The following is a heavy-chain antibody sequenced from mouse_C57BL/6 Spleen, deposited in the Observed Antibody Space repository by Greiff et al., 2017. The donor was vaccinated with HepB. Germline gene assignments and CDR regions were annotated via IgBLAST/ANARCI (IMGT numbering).Heavy chain of an antibody. J-gene: IGHJ4*01. D-gene: IGHD1-3*01. CDR2: FHPYNDDT. Sequence: VQLLESGAELVKPGASVKMSCKASGYTFTTYSLEWMKQNHGKSLEWIGNFHPYNDDTKYNEKFKGKATLTVEKSSSTVYLELSRLTSDDSAVYYCARSELGPYYSMDYWGQGTSVTVSS. V-gene: IGHV1-47*01. CDR3: ARSELGPYYSMDY. CDR1: GYTFTTYS.